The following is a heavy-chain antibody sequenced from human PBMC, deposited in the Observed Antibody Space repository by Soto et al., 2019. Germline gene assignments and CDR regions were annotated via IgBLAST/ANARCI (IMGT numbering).Heavy chain of an antibody. CDR1: GFTFSSYG. D-gene: IGHD3-22*01. J-gene: IGHJ3*02. Sequence: PGGSLRLSCAASGFTFSSYGMHWVRQAPAKGLEWVAVISYDGSNKYYADSVKGRFTISRDNSKNTPYLQMNSLRAEDTAVYYCAKGPTLYFYDSSEDAFDIWGQGTMVTVSS. CDR3: AKGPTLYFYDSSEDAFDI. CDR2: ISYDGSNK. V-gene: IGHV3-30*18.